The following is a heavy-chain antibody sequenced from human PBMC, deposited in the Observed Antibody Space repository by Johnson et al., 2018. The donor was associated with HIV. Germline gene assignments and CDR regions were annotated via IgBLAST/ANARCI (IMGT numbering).Heavy chain of an antibody. J-gene: IGHJ3*02. Sequence: VQLVESGGGLVKPGGSLRLSCAASGFTFSNAWMSWVRQAPGKGLEWVGRIKSKTDGGTTDYAAPVKGRFTIPIHDSKNTLYLQMNSLKTEDTAVYYCTTGRLSAYSSSWDDAFDIWGQGTMVTVSS. CDR2: IKSKTDGGTT. V-gene: IGHV3-15*01. CDR3: TTGRLSAYSSSWDDAFDI. D-gene: IGHD6-13*01. CDR1: GFTFSNAW.